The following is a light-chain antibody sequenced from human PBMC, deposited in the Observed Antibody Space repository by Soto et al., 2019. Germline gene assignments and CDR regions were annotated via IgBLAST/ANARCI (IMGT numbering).Light chain of an antibody. Sequence: DIVVTKSPDSLAVSLGERATINCKSSQSIFYSSNNKNSLAWYQQKPGQPPKLLIYWPSTRESGVPDRFSGSGSGTDFTLTISRLQPEDVAVYHCQQYYGAPQTLGQGTKLEIK. CDR1: QSIFYSSNNKNS. CDR2: WPS. V-gene: IGKV4-1*01. CDR3: QQYYGAPQT. J-gene: IGKJ2*01.